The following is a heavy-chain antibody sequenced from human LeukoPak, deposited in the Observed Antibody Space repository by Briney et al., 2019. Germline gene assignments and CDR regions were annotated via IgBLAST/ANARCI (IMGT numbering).Heavy chain of an antibody. D-gene: IGHD6-19*01. Sequence: ASVKVSCKASGYTFTGYHMHWVRQAPGRGLEWMGWINPNSGGTNYAQKFQGRVTMTRDTSISTAYMELSRLRSDDTAVYYCARVDSSGWYYFDYWGQGTLVTVSS. CDR2: INPNSGGT. J-gene: IGHJ4*02. CDR1: GYTFTGYH. CDR3: ARVDSSGWYYFDY. V-gene: IGHV1-2*02.